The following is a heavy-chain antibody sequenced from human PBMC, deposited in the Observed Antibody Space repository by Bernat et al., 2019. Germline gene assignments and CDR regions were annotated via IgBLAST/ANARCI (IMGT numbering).Heavy chain of an antibody. V-gene: IGHV3-30*18. CDR1: GFTFSSYG. D-gene: IGHD1-20*01. J-gene: IGHJ6*02. CDR2: ISYDGSNK. Sequence: QVQLVESVGGVVQPGRSLRLSCAASGFTFSSYGMHWVRQAPGKGLEWVAVISYDGSNKYYADSVKGRFTISRDNSKNTLYLQMNSLRAEDTAVYYCAKVRITGTMDYYYYGMDVWGQGTTVTVSS. CDR3: AKVRITGTMDYYYYGMDV.